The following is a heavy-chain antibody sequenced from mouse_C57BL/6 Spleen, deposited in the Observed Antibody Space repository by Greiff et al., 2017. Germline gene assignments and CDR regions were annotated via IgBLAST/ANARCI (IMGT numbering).Heavy chain of an antibody. V-gene: IGHV1-39*01. D-gene: IGHD1-1*01. Sequence: VQLKESGPELVKPGASVKISCKASGYSFTDYNMNWVKQSNGKSLEWIGVINPNYGTTSYNQKFKGKATLTVDKSSSTAYMQLNSLTSEDYAVYDCARAYYCGSSRWYFGVWGTGTTVTVSS. J-gene: IGHJ1*03. CDR2: INPNYGTT. CDR3: ARAYYCGSSRWYFGV. CDR1: GYSFTDYN.